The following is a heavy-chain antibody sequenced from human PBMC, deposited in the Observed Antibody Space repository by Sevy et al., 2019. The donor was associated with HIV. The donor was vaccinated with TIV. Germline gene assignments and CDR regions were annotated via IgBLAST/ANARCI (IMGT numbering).Heavy chain of an antibody. J-gene: IGHJ4*02. CDR3: ARGAAAGQYYFDY. CDR1: GFTFSSYG. D-gene: IGHD6-13*01. V-gene: IGHV3-33*01. Sequence: GGSLRLSCAASGFTFSSYGMHWVRQAPGKGLEWVAVIWYDGSNEYYADSVKGRFTISRDNSKNTLYLQMNSLRAEDTAVYYCARGAAAGQYYFDYWGQGTLVTVSS. CDR2: IWYDGSNE.